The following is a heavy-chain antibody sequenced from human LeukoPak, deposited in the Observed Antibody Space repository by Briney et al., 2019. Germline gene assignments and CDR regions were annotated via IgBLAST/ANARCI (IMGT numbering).Heavy chain of an antibody. J-gene: IGHJ6*04. CDR3: ARDLGGYSGYDSYYYYYGMDV. CDR1: GFTFSSYS. V-gene: IGHV3-21*01. D-gene: IGHD5-12*01. CDR2: ISSSSSYI. Sequence: GGSLRLSCAASGFTFSSYSMNWVRQAPGKGVEWVSSISSSSSYIYYADSVKGRFTISRDHAKNSLYLQMNSLRAEDTAVYYCARDLGGYSGYDSYYYYYGMDVWGKGTTVTVSS.